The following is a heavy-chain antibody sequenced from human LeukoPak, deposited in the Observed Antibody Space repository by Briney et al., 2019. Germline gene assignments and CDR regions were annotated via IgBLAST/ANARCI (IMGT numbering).Heavy chain of an antibody. V-gene: IGHV3-48*03. Sequence: GGSLILSCAASGFTFRSCEMNWVRQAPGKGLEWISYIGSSGSTKYYADSVKGRFTISRDNAKNSLYLQMNSLRAEDTAVYYCATDGRAAAGTDYFDYWGQGTLVTVSS. D-gene: IGHD6-13*01. CDR3: ATDGRAAAGTDYFDY. CDR1: GFTFRSCE. J-gene: IGHJ4*02. CDR2: IGSSGSTK.